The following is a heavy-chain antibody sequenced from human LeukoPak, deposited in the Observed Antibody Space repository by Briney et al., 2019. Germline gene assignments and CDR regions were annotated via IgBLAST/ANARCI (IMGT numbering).Heavy chain of an antibody. CDR1: GGSISSYY. D-gene: IGHD1-26*01. CDR2: IYYSGST. Sequence: SETLSLTCTVSGGSISSYYWSWIRQPPGKGLEWIGYIYYSGSTNYNPSLKSRVTISVDTSENQFSLKLSSVTAADTAVYYCAREVGAAEFDYWGQETLVTVSS. V-gene: IGHV4-59*01. CDR3: AREVGAAEFDY. J-gene: IGHJ4*02.